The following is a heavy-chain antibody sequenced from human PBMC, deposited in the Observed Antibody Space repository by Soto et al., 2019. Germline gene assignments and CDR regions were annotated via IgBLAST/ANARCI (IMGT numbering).Heavy chain of an antibody. CDR3: ASPTGIYFDWLLAPTDYYYGMDV. Sequence: ASVKVSCKASGYTFTSYGISWVRQAPGQGLEWMGWISAYNGNTNYAQKLQGRVTMTTDTSTSTAYMELRSLRSDDTAVYYCASPTGIYFDWLLAPTDYYYGMDVWGQGTTVTVSS. V-gene: IGHV1-18*01. CDR2: ISAYNGNT. D-gene: IGHD3-9*01. J-gene: IGHJ6*02. CDR1: GYTFTSYG.